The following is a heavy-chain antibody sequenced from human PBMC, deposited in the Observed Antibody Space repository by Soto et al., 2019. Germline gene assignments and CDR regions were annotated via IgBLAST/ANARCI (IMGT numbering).Heavy chain of an antibody. CDR1: GFTFGDYA. CDR2: IRSKAYGGTT. Sequence: PGGSLRLSCTASGFTFGDYAMSWFRQAPGKGLEWVGFIRSKAYGGTTEYAASVKGRFTISRDDSKSIAYLQMNSLKTEDTAVYYCTRDKHGSGSAVDYWGQGTLVTVSS. J-gene: IGHJ4*02. CDR3: TRDKHGSGSAVDY. V-gene: IGHV3-49*03. D-gene: IGHD3-10*01.